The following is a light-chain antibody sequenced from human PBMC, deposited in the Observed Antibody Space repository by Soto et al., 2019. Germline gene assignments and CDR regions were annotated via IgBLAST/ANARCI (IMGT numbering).Light chain of an antibody. CDR1: QSISRY. CDR2: GAS. CDR3: QQSDSTPRT. J-gene: IGKJ1*01. V-gene: IGKV1-39*01. Sequence: DIQMTQSPSSLSASVGDRVTIACRASQSISRYLNWYQQKPGKAPKLLIYGASNLQNGVPSRFSGGGAGTDFTLTITSLQLEDFATYYCQQSDSTPRTFGPGTKV.